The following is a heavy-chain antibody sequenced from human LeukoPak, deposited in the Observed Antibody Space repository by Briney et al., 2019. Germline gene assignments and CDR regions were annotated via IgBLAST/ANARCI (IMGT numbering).Heavy chain of an antibody. V-gene: IGHV3-30*03. CDR3: ARDLSPVVRASPMGY. J-gene: IGHJ4*02. Sequence: GGSLRLSCAASGFXFSTYGMHWVRQAPGKGLEWVALITYDGYYKYYSDSVKGRFTISSDTSKNTLSLQMNSLRAEDTAVYYCARDLSPVVRASPMGYWGQGTLVTVSS. CDR1: GFXFSTYG. CDR2: ITYDGYYK. D-gene: IGHD3-10*01.